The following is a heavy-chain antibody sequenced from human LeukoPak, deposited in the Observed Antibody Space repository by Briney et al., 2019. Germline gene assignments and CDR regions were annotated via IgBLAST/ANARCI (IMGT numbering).Heavy chain of an antibody. J-gene: IGHJ4*02. Sequence: GGSLRLSCAASGFTFSSYSVNWVRQAPGKGLEWVSSISGSSSYIYYADSVKGRFTASRDNAENTLYLQMNSLRAEDTAVYYCARVSQFPGISSDYWGQGSLVTVSS. CDR1: GFTFSSYS. D-gene: IGHD2-21*01. CDR3: ARVSQFPGISSDY. CDR2: ISGSSSYI. V-gene: IGHV3-21*01.